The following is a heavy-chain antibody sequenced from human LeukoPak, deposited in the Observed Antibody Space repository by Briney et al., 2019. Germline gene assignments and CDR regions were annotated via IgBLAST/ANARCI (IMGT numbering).Heavy chain of an antibody. CDR3: ARPAVTTSFYFDY. CDR2: IYPGDSDT. CDR1: GYSFTSYW. J-gene: IGHJ4*02. V-gene: IGHV5-51*01. D-gene: IGHD4-11*01. Sequence: GXSLKISCKGSGYSFTSYWIGWVRQMPGKGLEWMGIIYPGDSDTRYSPSFQGQVTISADKSISTAYLQWSSLKASDTAMYYCARPAVTTSFYFDYWGQGTLVTVSS.